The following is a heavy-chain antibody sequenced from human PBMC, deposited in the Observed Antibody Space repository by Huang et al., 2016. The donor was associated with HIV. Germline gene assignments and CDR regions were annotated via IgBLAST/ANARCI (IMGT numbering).Heavy chain of an antibody. CDR1: GGSISSYH. CDR2: IYYSESS. J-gene: IGHJ6*02. Sequence: QVQLQESGPGLVKPSETLSLTCSVSGGSISSYHWSWIRQPPGKGLEWIGHIYYSESSNYSPSLKGRVTISVDTSKNQFSLKLTSVTAADTAVYYCASRILTGSGMDVWGQGTTVTVSS. CDR3: ASRILTGSGMDV. D-gene: IGHD3-9*01. V-gene: IGHV4-59*01.